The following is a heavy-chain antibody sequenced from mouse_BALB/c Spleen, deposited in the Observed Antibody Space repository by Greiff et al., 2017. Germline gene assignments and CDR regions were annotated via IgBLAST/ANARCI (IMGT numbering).Heavy chain of an antibody. CDR2: ISTYYGDA. Sequence: QVQLQQSGAELVRPGVSVKISCKGSGYTFTDYAMHWVKQSHAKSLEWIGVISTYYGDASYNQKFKGKATMTVDKSSSTAYMELARLTSEDSAIYYCASGGNYDYWGQGTTLTVS. CDR3: ASGGNYDY. V-gene: IGHV1S137*01. CDR1: GYTFTDYA. J-gene: IGHJ2*01.